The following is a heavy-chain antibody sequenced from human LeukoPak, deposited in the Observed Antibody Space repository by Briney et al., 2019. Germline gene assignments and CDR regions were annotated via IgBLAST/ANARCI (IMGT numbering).Heavy chain of an antibody. CDR3: VRPGQSSWWVYFNY. CDR1: GGSISSDY. Sequence: PSETLSLTCTVSGGSISSDYWQWIRQPPGKGLGWVGYIYNSGNNHYNSSLKSRVTISIDTSKNQFSLRLSSVTAADTAVYYCVRPGQSSWWVYFNYWGQGTVVTVSS. D-gene: IGHD2-15*01. CDR2: IYNSGNN. J-gene: IGHJ4*02. V-gene: IGHV4-59*08.